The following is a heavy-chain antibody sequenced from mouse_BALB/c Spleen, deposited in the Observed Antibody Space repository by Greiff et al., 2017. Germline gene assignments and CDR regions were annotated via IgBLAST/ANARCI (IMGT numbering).Heavy chain of an antibody. V-gene: IGHV3-6*02. Sequence: EVKLMESGPGLVKPSQSLSLTCSVTGYSITSGYYWNWIRQFPGNKLEWMGYISYDGSNNYNPSLKNRISITRDTSKNQFFLKLNSVTTEDTATYYCARDYGNYFYYYAMDYWGQGTSVTVSS. CDR2: ISYDGSN. D-gene: IGHD2-1*01. CDR1: GYSITSGYY. CDR3: ARDYGNYFYYYAMDY. J-gene: IGHJ4*01.